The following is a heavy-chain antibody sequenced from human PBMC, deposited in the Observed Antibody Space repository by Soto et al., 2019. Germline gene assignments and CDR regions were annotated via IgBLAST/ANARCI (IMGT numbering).Heavy chain of an antibody. J-gene: IGHJ6*02. CDR2: INTYNGNT. D-gene: IGHD3-16*01. V-gene: IGHV1-18*01. CDR1: GYTFTRYG. Sequence: QVQLVQSGAEVKNPGASVKVSCKASGYTFTRYGIGWERQAPGQGLEWRGWINTYNGNTNYEPNVQGRVTLTTDTSTSTAYMELRSLRSNDTAIYYCAMVDVYVTPSPQDVWGQGTTVIVSS. CDR3: AMVDVYVTPSPQDV.